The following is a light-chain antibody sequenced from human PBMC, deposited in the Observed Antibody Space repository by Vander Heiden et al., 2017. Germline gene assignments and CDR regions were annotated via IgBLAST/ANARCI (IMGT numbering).Light chain of an antibody. Sequence: ETVLTPSPATLSLSPGERATLSCRASQSVRSDLAWYQQKAGQAPRLLISDASNRATGIPARFSASGSGTDCTLTISSLEPEDFAVYYCHQCNNWPRTFGQGTKLEIK. CDR3: HQCNNWPRT. CDR2: DAS. V-gene: IGKV3-11*01. J-gene: IGKJ2*01. CDR1: QSVRSD.